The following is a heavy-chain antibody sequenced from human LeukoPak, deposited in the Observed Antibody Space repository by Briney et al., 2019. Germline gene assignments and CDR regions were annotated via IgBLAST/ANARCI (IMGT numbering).Heavy chain of an antibody. D-gene: IGHD6-19*01. CDR1: GGSFSGYY. CDR3: AGAVAGYFDY. CDR2: INHSGST. V-gene: IGHV4-34*01. Sequence: SETLSLTCAVYGGSFSGYYWSWIRQPPGKGLGWIGEINHSGSTNYNPSLKSRVTISVDTSKNQFSLKLSSVTAADTAVYYCAGAVAGYFDYWGQGTLVTVSS. J-gene: IGHJ4*02.